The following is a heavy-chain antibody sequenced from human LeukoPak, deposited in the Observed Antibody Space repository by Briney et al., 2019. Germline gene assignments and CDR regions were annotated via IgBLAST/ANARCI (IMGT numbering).Heavy chain of an antibody. CDR1: GFTFSNYA. J-gene: IGHJ4*02. V-gene: IGHV3-21*01. CDR3: ARAVPGFDY. Sequence: GGSLRLSCAASGFTFSNYAMNWVRQAPGKGLEWVSCISGSSSSYIYYSNSVRGRFTISRDNAKNSLYLQMNSLTAEDTAVYYCARAVPGFDYWGQGTLVTVSS. CDR2: ISGSSSSYI. D-gene: IGHD1-14*01.